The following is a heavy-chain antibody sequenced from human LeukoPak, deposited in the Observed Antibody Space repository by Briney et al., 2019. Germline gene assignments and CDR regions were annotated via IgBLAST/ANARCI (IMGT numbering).Heavy chain of an antibody. CDR3: AKVGSGYYDHLDF. CDR2: MNQDGSEI. V-gene: IGHV3-7*03. CDR1: GFTFSRYW. J-gene: IGHJ4*02. D-gene: IGHD3-22*01. Sequence: GGSLRLSCVGSGFTFSRYWLNWVRQAPGKGLEWVANMNQDGSEIYYLDSVKGRFTISRDNSKNTQYLQMNSLRVEDTAVYYCAKVGSGYYDHLDFWGQGILVTVSS.